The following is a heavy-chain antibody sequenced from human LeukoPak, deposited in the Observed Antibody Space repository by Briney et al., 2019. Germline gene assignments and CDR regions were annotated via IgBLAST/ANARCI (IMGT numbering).Heavy chain of an antibody. CDR1: GGSISSYY. CDR2: IYYSGST. J-gene: IGHJ6*03. V-gene: IGHV4-59*01. Sequence: SETLSLTCTVSGGSISSYYWSWIRQPPGKGLEWIGCIYYSGSTNYNPSLKSRVTISVDTSKNQFSLKLSSVTAADTAVYYCARAIDYGPAGQYYYYYYMDVWGKGTTVTVSS. CDR3: ARAIDYGPAGQYYYYYYMDV. D-gene: IGHD4-17*01.